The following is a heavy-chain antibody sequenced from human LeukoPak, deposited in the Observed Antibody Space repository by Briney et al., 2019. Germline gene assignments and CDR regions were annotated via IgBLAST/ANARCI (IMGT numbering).Heavy chain of an antibody. CDR2: IKQDGSQK. Sequence: GGSLRLSCAASGFSFSSYWMSWVRQAPGKGLEWVANIKQDGSQKYYVDSVKGRFTVSRDNAKNSLYLQMNSLRVEDTAVYYCVRGLGTGSYWGQGTLVTV. CDR1: GFSFSSYW. V-gene: IGHV3-7*03. D-gene: IGHD3-9*01. J-gene: IGHJ4*02. CDR3: VRGLGTGSY.